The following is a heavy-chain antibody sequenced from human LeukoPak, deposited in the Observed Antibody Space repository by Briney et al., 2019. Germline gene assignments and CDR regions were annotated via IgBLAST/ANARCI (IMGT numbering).Heavy chain of an antibody. CDR1: GFTFSDYY. Sequence: PGGSLRLSCAASGFTFSDYYMSWIRQAPGKGLEWVSYISSSGSTIYYADSVKGRFTISRDNAKNSLYLQMNSLRAEDTAVYYCTRDRGVGYPSSWRGGLYNFDYWGQGTLVTVSS. CDR3: TRDRGVGYPSSWRGGLYNFDY. V-gene: IGHV3-11*01. J-gene: IGHJ4*02. D-gene: IGHD6-13*01. CDR2: ISSSGSTI.